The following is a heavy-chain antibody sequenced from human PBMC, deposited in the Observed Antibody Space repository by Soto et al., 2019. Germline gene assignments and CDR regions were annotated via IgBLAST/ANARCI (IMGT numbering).Heavy chain of an antibody. CDR2: ISSSSSYI. Sequence: GGSLRLSCAASGFAFSSYSMNWVHQAPGKGLEWVSSISSSSSYIYYADSVKGRFTISRDNAKNSVYLQMNSLRAEDTAVYDCARDDPYYDFWSMAADYYYYGMDVWGQGTAVTVSS. D-gene: IGHD3-3*01. V-gene: IGHV3-21*01. J-gene: IGHJ6*02. CDR3: ARDDPYYDFWSMAADYYYYGMDV. CDR1: GFAFSSYS.